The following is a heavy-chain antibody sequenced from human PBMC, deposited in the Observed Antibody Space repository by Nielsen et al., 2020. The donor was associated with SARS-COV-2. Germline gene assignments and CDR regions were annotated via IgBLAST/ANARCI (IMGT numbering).Heavy chain of an antibody. Sequence: GGSLRLSCAASGFTFDDYGMSWVRQAPGKGLEWVSVIYSGGSTYYADSVKGRFTISRHNSKNTLYLQMNSLRAEDTAVYYCAREYYYDSSGYYPRAFDIWGQGTMVTVSS. CDR2: IYSGGST. J-gene: IGHJ3*02. D-gene: IGHD3-22*01. CDR3: AREYYYDSSGYYPRAFDI. CDR1: GFTFDDYG. V-gene: IGHV3-53*04.